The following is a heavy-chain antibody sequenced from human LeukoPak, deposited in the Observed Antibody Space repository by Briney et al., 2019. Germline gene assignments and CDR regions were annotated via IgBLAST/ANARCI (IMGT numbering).Heavy chain of an antibody. CDR3: AREGDYDILTGYYLDY. D-gene: IGHD3-9*01. Sequence: PSETLSLTCTVSGGSLSSTSSYWGWIRQHPGKGLEWIGYIYYSGSTYYNPSLKSRVTISVDTSKNQFSLKLSSVTAADTAVYYCAREGDYDILTGYYLDYWGQGTLVTVSS. V-gene: IGHV4-31*03. CDR1: GGSLSSTSSY. J-gene: IGHJ4*02. CDR2: IYYSGST.